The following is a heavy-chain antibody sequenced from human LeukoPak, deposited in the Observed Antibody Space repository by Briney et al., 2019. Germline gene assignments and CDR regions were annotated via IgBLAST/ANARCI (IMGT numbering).Heavy chain of an antibody. CDR1: GGSFSTYY. D-gene: IGHD2-15*01. J-gene: IGHJ3*02. CDR3: ARFPCSGDSCYSGIRAFDI. CDR2: INHSGST. V-gene: IGHV4-34*01. Sequence: SETLSLTCAVYGGSFSTYYWNWIRQSPGKGLEWIGEINHSGSTNSNPSLKSRVTVLIDTSKNQFSLKLSSVTAADTAVYYCARFPCSGDSCYSGIRAFDIWGQGTMVIVSS.